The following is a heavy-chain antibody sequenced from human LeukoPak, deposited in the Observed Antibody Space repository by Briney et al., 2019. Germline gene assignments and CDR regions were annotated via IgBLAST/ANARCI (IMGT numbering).Heavy chain of an antibody. CDR1: GYTFTGYY. Sequence: GASVKVSCKASGYTFTGYYMHWVRQAPGQGLEWMGLINPSGGSTTYPQKFQGNITMTSDMSTTTVYMELSSLRSEDTAVYYCAREGVYDSNGYYYDHWGQGTPVTVSS. J-gene: IGHJ4*02. D-gene: IGHD3-22*01. CDR3: AREGVYDSNGYYYDH. V-gene: IGHV1-46*01. CDR2: INPSGGST.